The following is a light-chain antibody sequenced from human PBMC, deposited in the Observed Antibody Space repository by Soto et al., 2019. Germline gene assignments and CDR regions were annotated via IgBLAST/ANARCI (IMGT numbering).Light chain of an antibody. CDR3: QQSYSMPLT. CDR1: QSISSC. CDR2: AAS. Sequence: DVQMTQSPSSLSASVGDRVTITCRASQSISSCLNWYQQKPGKAPKVLIYAASGLQSGVPSRFSGSGSWTDFTLTISSLQPEDFATYYCQQSYSMPLTFGPGTKVDIK. J-gene: IGKJ3*01. V-gene: IGKV1-39*01.